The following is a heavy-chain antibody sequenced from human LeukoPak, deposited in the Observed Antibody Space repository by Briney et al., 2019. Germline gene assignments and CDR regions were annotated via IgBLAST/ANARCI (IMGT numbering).Heavy chain of an antibody. CDR3: ARVNYDYVWGSYYGMDV. CDR1: GGSISSSSYY. D-gene: IGHD3-16*01. J-gene: IGHJ6*02. CDR2: IYYSGST. Sequence: SETLSLTCTVSGGSISSSSYYWGWIRQPPGKGLEWIGSIYYSGSTYYNPSLKGRVTISVDTSKNQFSLKLSSVTAADTAVYYCARVNYDYVWGSYYGMDVWGQGTTVTVSS. V-gene: IGHV4-39*07.